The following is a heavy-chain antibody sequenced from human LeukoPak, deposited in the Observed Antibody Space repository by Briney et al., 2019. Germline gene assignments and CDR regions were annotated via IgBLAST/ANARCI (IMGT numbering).Heavy chain of an antibody. Sequence: SETLSLTCAVYGGSFSGYYWSWIRQPPGKGLEWIGEINHSGSTNYNPSLKSRVTISVDTSKNQFSLKLSSVTAADTAVYYCARGSLGFGRGYWGQGTLVTVSS. D-gene: IGHD3-10*01. V-gene: IGHV4-34*01. CDR1: GGSFSGYY. CDR3: ARGSLGFGRGY. CDR2: INHSGST. J-gene: IGHJ4*02.